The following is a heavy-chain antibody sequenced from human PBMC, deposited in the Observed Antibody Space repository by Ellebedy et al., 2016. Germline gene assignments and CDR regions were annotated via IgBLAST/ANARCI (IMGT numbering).Heavy chain of an antibody. CDR3: ARGVGSGWFDP. J-gene: IGHJ5*02. D-gene: IGHD2-15*01. V-gene: IGHV3-23*01. CDR2: ISGSGGIT. Sequence: GGSLRLSCAASGFTFTSFGMSWVRQAPGKGLEWVSGISGSGGITYYADSVQGRFTISRDNSKNTLYLQMNSLRAEDTAVYYCARGVGSGWFDPWGQGTLVTVSS. CDR1: GFTFTSFG.